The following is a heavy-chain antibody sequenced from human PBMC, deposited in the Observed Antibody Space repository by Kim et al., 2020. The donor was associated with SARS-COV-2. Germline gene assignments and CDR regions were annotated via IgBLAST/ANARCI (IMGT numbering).Heavy chain of an antibody. CDR3: ARGGYYDSSGYYGYFDY. CDR1: GGSFSGYY. J-gene: IGHJ4*02. CDR2: INHSGST. D-gene: IGHD3-22*01. V-gene: IGHV4-34*01. Sequence: SETLSLTCAVYGGSFSGYYWSWIRQPPGKGLEWIGEINHSGSTNYNPSLKSRVTISVDTSKNQFSLKLSSVTAADTAVYYCARGGYYDSSGYYGYFDYWGQGTLVTVSS.